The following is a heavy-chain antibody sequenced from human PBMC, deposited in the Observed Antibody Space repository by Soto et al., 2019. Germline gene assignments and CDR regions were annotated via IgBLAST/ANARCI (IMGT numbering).Heavy chain of an antibody. Sequence: SVKVSCKASGGIFSSYAISWLRQAPGQGLEWMGAVIPILGQAYYAQDLQDRVSITADESTRTTYMELSSLRSEDTAVYFCARVGGIGAPPGTDYWGQGTLVTVSS. V-gene: IGHV1-69*13. J-gene: IGHJ4*02. CDR2: VIPILGQA. D-gene: IGHD6-6*01. CDR1: GGIFSSYA. CDR3: ARVGGIGAPPGTDY.